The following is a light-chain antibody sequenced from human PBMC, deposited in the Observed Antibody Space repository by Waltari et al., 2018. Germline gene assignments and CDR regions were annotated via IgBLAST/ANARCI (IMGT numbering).Light chain of an antibody. J-gene: IGLJ2*01. CDR1: SSDVGSYNY. Sequence: QSALTQPASVSGSPGQSLTLSCSGTSSDVGSYNYVSWYQQHPGTPPKLLIYDVTKRPAGVFGRFSGSKSGNTASLTISGLQPADEADYFCSSYTPTSILVFGGGTKLTV. V-gene: IGLV2-14*03. CDR3: SSYTPTSILV. CDR2: DVT.